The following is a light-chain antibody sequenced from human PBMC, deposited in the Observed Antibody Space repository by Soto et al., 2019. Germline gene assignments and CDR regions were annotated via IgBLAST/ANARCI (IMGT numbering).Light chain of an antibody. CDR2: DAS. V-gene: IGKV1-33*01. J-gene: IGKJ4*01. CDR3: QQYDNLPLT. CDR1: QDIKNY. Sequence: DIQMTQYPSSLSASVGDRVTITCQASQDIKNYLNWYQQKSGKAPKLLIYDASDLETGVPSRFSGSGSGTDFAFTINSLQPEDIATYYCQQYDNLPLTFGGGTMV.